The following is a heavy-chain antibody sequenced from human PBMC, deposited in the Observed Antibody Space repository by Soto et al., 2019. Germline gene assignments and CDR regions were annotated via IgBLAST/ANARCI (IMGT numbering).Heavy chain of an antibody. Sequence: TSETLSLTCTVSGGSISSGDYYWSWIRQPPGKGLEWIGYIYYSGSTYYNPSLKSRVTISVDTSKNQFSLKLSSVTAADTAVYYCARENGGSWDTLGTYNWFDPWGQGTLVTV. V-gene: IGHV4-30-4*01. CDR3: ARENGGSWDTLGTYNWFDP. CDR2: IYYSGST. D-gene: IGHD2-15*01. J-gene: IGHJ5*02. CDR1: GGSISSGDYY.